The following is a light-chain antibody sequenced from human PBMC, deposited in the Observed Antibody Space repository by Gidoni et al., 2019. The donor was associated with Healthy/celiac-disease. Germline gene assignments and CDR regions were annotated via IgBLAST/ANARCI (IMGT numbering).Light chain of an antibody. J-gene: IGKJ1*01. CDR3: QQSYSTPRT. CDR2: AAS. V-gene: IGKV1-39*01. Sequence: DIQMTQSPSSLSASVGDRVTLTCRASQSNSSYLNWYQQKPGQAPKLLIYAASSLQSGVPSRFSGSGSGTDFTLTISSLQPEDFAAYYCQQSYSTPRTFGQGTKVEIK. CDR1: QSNSSY.